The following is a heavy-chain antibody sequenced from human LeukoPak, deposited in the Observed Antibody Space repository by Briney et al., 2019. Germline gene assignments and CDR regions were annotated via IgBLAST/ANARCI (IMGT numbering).Heavy chain of an antibody. Sequence: SETLSLTCSVSGGSVTSYYWSWIRQPPGKGLEWIANIYYSGTTDYNPSLKSRVTISVDTSKNQFSLRLRSVTAADTAIYYCARYFNYYGSGSYYRGFDSWGQGTLVTVSS. CDR1: GGSVTSYY. CDR3: ARYFNYYGSGSYYRGFDS. D-gene: IGHD3-10*01. J-gene: IGHJ4*02. CDR2: IYYSGTT. V-gene: IGHV4-59*02.